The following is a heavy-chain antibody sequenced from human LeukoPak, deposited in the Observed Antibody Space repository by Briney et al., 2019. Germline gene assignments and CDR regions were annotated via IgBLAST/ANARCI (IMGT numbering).Heavy chain of an antibody. J-gene: IGHJ4*02. Sequence: GGSLRLSCAASGFTFSSYAMHWVRQAPGKGLEWVAVISYDGSNKYYADSVKGRFTISRDNSKNTLYLQMNGLRAEDTAVYYCARDPAPITMVRGVIATPPFDYWGQGTLVTVSS. V-gene: IGHV3-30-3*01. D-gene: IGHD3-10*01. CDR2: ISYDGSNK. CDR3: ARDPAPITMVRGVIATPPFDY. CDR1: GFTFSSYA.